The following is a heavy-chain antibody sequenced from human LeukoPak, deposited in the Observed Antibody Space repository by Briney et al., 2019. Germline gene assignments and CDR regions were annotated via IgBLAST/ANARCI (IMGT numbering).Heavy chain of an antibody. CDR2: INTNTGNP. CDR3: ARRTYYYDSSGYPVRAFDI. V-gene: IGHV7-4-1*02. D-gene: IGHD3-22*01. Sequence: ASVKVSCKASGYTFTSYGISWVRQAPGQGLEWMGWINTNTGNPTYAQGFTGRFVFSLDTSVSTAYLQISSLKAEDTAVYYCARRTYYYDSSGYPVRAFDIWGQGTMGTVSS. J-gene: IGHJ3*02. CDR1: GYTFTSYG.